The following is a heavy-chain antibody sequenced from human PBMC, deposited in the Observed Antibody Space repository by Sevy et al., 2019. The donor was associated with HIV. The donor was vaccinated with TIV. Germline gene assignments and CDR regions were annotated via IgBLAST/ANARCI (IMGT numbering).Heavy chain of an antibody. CDR3: ARHGGIVDRAFDY. D-gene: IGHD2-21*01. Sequence: SESLSLTCTVSGGSISSSSYNWGWIRQPPGKGLEWIGSIYYSGSTYYNPSLKSRVSISVDTSKNQFSLNLSSVTAADTAVYYRARHGGIVDRAFDYWGQGTLVTVSS. CDR2: IYYSGST. J-gene: IGHJ4*02. V-gene: IGHV4-39*01. CDR1: GGSISSSSYN.